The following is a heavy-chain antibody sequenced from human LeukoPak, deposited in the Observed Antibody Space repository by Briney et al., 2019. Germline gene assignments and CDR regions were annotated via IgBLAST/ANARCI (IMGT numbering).Heavy chain of an antibody. D-gene: IGHD5-18*01. J-gene: IGHJ6*02. V-gene: IGHV4-4*07. CDR3: ARDGYSYGYWAGYGMDV. CDR1: GGSISSYY. CDR2: IYTSGST. Sequence: SETLSLTCTVSGGSISSYYWSWIRQPAGKGLERIGRIYTSGSTNYNPSLKSRVTMSVDTSKNQFSLKLSSVTAADTAVYYCARDGYSYGYWAGYGMDVWGQGTTVTVSS.